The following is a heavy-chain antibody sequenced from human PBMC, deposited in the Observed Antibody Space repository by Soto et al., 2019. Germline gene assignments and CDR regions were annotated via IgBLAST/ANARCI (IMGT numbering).Heavy chain of an antibody. J-gene: IGHJ5*02. CDR1: GYTFTSYY. Sequence: ASVKVSCKASGYTFTSYYMHWVRQAPGQGLEWMGIINPSGGSTSYAQKFQGRVTMTRDTSTSTVYMELSSLRSEDTAVYYCAREGPYCGGDCYSSPNWFDPWGQGTLVTVS. V-gene: IGHV1-46*01. D-gene: IGHD2-21*02. CDR2: INPSGGST. CDR3: AREGPYCGGDCYSSPNWFDP.